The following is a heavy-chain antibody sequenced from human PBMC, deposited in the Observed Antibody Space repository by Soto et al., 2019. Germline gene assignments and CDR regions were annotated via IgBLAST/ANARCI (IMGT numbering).Heavy chain of an antibody. J-gene: IGHJ4*02. CDR2: INHSGSA. CDR3: ARGLSSASPYSGGWYYFDS. CDR1: GGSFSGYI. V-gene: IGHV4-34*01. D-gene: IGHD3-10*01. Sequence: QVQIQQWGAGVLKPSETLSLTCAVNGGSFSGYIWTWIRQTPGKGLQWIGQINHSGSAVYNPSLKTRVPISVXPXXXFXXELSSATAADTAVYFCARGLSSASPYSGGWYYFDSWGQGATVTVSS.